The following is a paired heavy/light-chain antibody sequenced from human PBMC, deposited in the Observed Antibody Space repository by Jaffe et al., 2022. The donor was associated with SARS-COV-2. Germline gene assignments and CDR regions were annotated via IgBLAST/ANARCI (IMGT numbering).Light chain of an antibody. V-gene: IGLV1-47*01. Sequence: QSVVTQPPSASGTPGQSVTISCSGSSSNIGSNFVYWYQQLPETAPKLLIYRNDQRPSGVPGRFSGSKSGTSASLAISGLRSEDEADYYCVTWDDNMSGLLFGGGTKLTVL. CDR3: VTWDDNMSGLL. CDR2: RND. J-gene: IGLJ2*01. CDR1: SSNIGSNF.
Heavy chain of an antibody. CDR1: GFTFSGTS. V-gene: IGHV3-48*01. Sequence: EVRLVESGGRLVRPGGSVRLSCEVSGFTFSGTSMVWVRQPPGKGPEWVASIIGRRSTTYYAASVNGRFTISRDDAKNLLFLQMSRLRPDDTAVYYCARDIEAGYYHGSAALDHWGQGALVTVSS. CDR3: ARDIEAGYYHGSAALDH. D-gene: IGHD3-10*01. J-gene: IGHJ4*02. CDR2: IIGRRSTT.